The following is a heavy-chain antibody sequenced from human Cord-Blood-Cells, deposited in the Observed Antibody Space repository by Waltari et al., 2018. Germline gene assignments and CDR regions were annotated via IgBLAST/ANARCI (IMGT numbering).Heavy chain of an antibody. Sequence: QVQLQQWGAGLLKPSETLSLTCAVYGGSFSGYYWSWIRQPPRKGLEWIGEINHSGSTNYNPSLKSRVTISVDTSKNQFSLKLSSVTAADTAVYYCARQVEVTATFDYWGQGTLVTVSS. CDR1: GGSFSGYY. CDR2: INHSGST. J-gene: IGHJ4*02. D-gene: IGHD2-21*02. CDR3: ARQVEVTATFDY. V-gene: IGHV4-34*01.